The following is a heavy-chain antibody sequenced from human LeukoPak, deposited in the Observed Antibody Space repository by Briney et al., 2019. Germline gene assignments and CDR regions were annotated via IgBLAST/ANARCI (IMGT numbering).Heavy chain of an antibody. Sequence: SQTLSLTCAISGDSVSSNSAAWNWIRQSPSRGLEWLGRTYYRSKWYNDYAVSVESRITINPDTSKNQFSLKLSSVTAADTAVYYCARDSMITFGGTHYMDVWGKGTTVTVSS. J-gene: IGHJ6*03. CDR2: TYYRSKWYN. V-gene: IGHV6-1*01. CDR1: GDSVSSNSAA. CDR3: ARDSMITFGGTHYMDV. D-gene: IGHD3-16*01.